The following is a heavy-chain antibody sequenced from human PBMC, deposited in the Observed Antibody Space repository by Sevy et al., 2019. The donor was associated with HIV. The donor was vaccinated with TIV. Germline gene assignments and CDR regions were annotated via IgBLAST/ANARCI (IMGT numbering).Heavy chain of an antibody. CDR2: VTHTGTTK. D-gene: IGHD6-13*01. Sequence: GGSLRLSCAGSGVAPSGFIFRSYEMNWVRQAPGKGLEWVAFVTHTGTTKYYADSVKGRFTISRDNARNLLFLQMNNLGAEDTALYYCVRDNGAAAGDYWAQGTLVTVSS. V-gene: IGHV3-48*03. J-gene: IGHJ4*02. CDR3: VRDNGAAAGDY. CDR1: GVAPSGFIFRSYE.